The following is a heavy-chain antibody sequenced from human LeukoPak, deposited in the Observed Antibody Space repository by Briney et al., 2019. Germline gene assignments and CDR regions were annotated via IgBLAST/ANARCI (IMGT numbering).Heavy chain of an antibody. V-gene: IGHV3-53*01. Sequence: GGSLRLSCAASGFTVSSNYMSWVRQAPGKGLEWVSAIYSGGSTYYADSVKGRFTISRDNSKNTLYLQMNSLRAEDTAVYYCARYVTYCGGDCYYFDYWGQGTLVTVSS. J-gene: IGHJ4*02. D-gene: IGHD2-21*02. CDR3: ARYVTYCGGDCYYFDY. CDR1: GFTVSSNY. CDR2: IYSGGST.